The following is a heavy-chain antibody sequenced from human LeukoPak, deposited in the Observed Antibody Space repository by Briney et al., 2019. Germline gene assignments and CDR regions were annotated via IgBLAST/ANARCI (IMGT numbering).Heavy chain of an antibody. Sequence: SETLSLTCAVYGGSFSGYYWSWIRQPPGKGLEWIGEINHSGSTNYNPSLKSRVTISVDTSKNQFSLKLSSVTAADTAVYYCVREKDYWGQGTLVTVSS. CDR2: INHSGST. CDR1: GGSFSGYY. V-gene: IGHV4-34*01. J-gene: IGHJ4*02. CDR3: VREKDY.